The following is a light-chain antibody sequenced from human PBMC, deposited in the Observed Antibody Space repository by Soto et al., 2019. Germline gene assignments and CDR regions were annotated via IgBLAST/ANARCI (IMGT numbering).Light chain of an antibody. CDR1: QSISTS. CDR2: AAS. J-gene: IGKJ1*01. CDR3: QQYTNYPWT. V-gene: IGKV1-39*01. Sequence: DIQMTQSPSSLSASVGDRVTITCRASQSISTSLNWYRQKPGKAPDLLIYAASSLQSGVPSRFSGGGSGTDFTLTITGLQPDDFATYYCQQYTNYPWTFGQGTKVDI.